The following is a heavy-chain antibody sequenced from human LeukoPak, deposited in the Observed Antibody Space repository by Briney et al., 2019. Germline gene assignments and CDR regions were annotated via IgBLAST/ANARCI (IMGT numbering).Heavy chain of an antibody. J-gene: IGHJ4*02. V-gene: IGHV3-48*03. CDR2: ITSSGSTT. Sequence: PGGSLRLSCAASGFTLSSYEMKWVRQAPGKGLEWVSYITSSGSTTYYADSVKGRFTISRDNAKNSLYLQMNSLRDEDTAVYYCARTSYSGYDTDRAALYYFDYWGQGTLVTVSS. CDR1: GFTLSSYE. D-gene: IGHD5-12*01. CDR3: ARTSYSGYDTDRAALYYFDY.